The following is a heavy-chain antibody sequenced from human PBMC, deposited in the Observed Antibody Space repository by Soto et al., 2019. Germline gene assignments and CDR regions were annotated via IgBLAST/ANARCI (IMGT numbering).Heavy chain of an antibody. CDR3: ARSPVGGKVRHWYFDL. Sequence: QLQLQESGSGLVKPSQTLSLTCAVSGGSISSGGYSWSWIRQPPGKGLEWIGYIYHSGSTYYNPSLKSRVTISLDRSKNQFSLKLSSVTAADTAVYYCARSPVGGKVRHWYFDLWGRGTLVTVSS. CDR1: GGSISSGGYS. CDR2: IYHSGST. J-gene: IGHJ2*01. V-gene: IGHV4-30-2*01. D-gene: IGHD2-15*01.